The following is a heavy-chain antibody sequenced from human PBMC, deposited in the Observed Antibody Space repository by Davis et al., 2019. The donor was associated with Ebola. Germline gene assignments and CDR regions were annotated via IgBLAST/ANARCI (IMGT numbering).Heavy chain of an antibody. J-gene: IGHJ4*02. CDR1: GFTFISYG. Sequence: PGGSLRLSCAASGFTFISYGMSWVRQAPGKGLEWVLIVYRDGTTYYKDSVKGRFTIPRDNSKNTLFLQMNSLRAEDTAVYYCARWVGEFYDYWGQGTLVTVSS. CDR3: ARWVGEFYDY. CDR2: VYRDGTT. V-gene: IGHV3-53*01. D-gene: IGHD3-10*01.